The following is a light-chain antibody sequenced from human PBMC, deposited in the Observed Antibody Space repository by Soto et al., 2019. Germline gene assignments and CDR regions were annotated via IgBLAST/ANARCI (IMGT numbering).Light chain of an antibody. CDR1: QTVRNN. J-gene: IGKJ1*01. Sequence: EFGLTQSPGTLSLTPGERATLSCRASQTVRNNYLAWYQQKPGQAPRLLIYGASTRATGIPARFSGSGSGTEFTLSIGSLQSEDFAVYYCQQYNDWPPTFGQGTMVDIK. CDR3: QQYNDWPPT. V-gene: IGKV3-15*01. CDR2: GAS.